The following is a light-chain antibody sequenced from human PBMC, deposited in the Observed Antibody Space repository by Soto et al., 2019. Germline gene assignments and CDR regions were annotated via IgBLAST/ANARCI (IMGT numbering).Light chain of an antibody. Sequence: EIVMTQSPATLSVSPGERATLSCRASQSVSTNLAWYQQKVGQAPRLLIYRASTRATGVPARFSGSGSGTEFTLTISSLQSEDFAVYYCQQHNNWPLTFGGGTKVEIK. J-gene: IGKJ4*01. CDR1: QSVSTN. CDR2: RAS. V-gene: IGKV3-15*01. CDR3: QQHNNWPLT.